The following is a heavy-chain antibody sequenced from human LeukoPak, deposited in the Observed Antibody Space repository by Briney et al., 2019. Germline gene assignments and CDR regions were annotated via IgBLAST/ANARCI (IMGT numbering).Heavy chain of an antibody. CDR3: ARLSVYSGYDYGLDY. D-gene: IGHD5-12*01. J-gene: IGHJ4*02. CDR1: GYSFTSYW. Sequence: GESLKISCKGSGYSFTSYWIGWVRQMPGKGLEWMGIIYPGDSDTRYSPSFQGQVTISADKSISTAYLQWSSLKASDTATYYCARLSVYSGYDYGLDYWGQGTLVTVSS. V-gene: IGHV5-51*01. CDR2: IYPGDSDT.